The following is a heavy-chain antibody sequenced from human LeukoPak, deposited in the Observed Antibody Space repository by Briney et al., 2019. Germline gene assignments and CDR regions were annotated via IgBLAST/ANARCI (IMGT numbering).Heavy chain of an antibody. CDR2: INAGNGNT. CDR1: GYTFTSYA. V-gene: IGHV1-3*01. CDR3: ARGGRIWFGGDRADAFDI. D-gene: IGHD3-10*01. J-gene: IGHJ3*02. Sequence: ASVKVSCKASGYTFTSYAMHWVRQAPGQRLEWMGWINAGNGNTKYSQKFQGRVTITRDTSASTAYMELSSPRSEDTAVYYCARGGRIWFGGDRADAFDIWGQGTMVTVSS.